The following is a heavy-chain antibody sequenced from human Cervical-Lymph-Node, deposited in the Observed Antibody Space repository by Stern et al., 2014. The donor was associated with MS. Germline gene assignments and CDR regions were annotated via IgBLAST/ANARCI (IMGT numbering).Heavy chain of an antibody. CDR2: INTNTEKP. Sequence: QMQLVQSGSELKNPGASVKVSCKASGYTFSNYAINWVRQAPGQGLEWMGWINTNTEKPTYAQDFTGRFVFSLDTSVSTAYLQISSLKAEDTAVYYCARERSSSWYANWFDPWGQGTLVTVSS. CDR1: GYTFSNYA. V-gene: IGHV7-4-1*02. D-gene: IGHD6-13*01. J-gene: IGHJ5*02. CDR3: ARERSSSWYANWFDP.